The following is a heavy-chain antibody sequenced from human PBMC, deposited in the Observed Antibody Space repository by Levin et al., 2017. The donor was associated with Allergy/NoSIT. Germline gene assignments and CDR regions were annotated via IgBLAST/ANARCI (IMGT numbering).Heavy chain of an antibody. CDR3: AEGGIAADHWYFDL. CDR1: GFTFSSYG. CDR2: ISYDGSNK. D-gene: IGHD6-13*01. J-gene: IGHJ2*01. Sequence: GESLKISCAASGFTFSSYGMHWVRQAPGKGLEWVAVISYDGSNKYYADSVKGRFTISRDNSKNTLYLQMNSLRAEDTAVYYCAEGGIAADHWYFDLWGRGTLVTVSS. V-gene: IGHV3-30*18.